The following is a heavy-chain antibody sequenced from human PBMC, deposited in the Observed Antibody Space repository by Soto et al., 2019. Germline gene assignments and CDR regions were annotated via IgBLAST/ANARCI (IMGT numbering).Heavy chain of an antibody. V-gene: IGHV4-59*08. D-gene: IGHD4-17*01. J-gene: IGHJ6*03. CDR2: IYYSGST. CDR3: ARHFAVTTFYYMDV. CDR1: GDSISSYY. Sequence: SETLSLTYTVSGDSISSYYWSWIRQPPGKGLEWIGFIYYSGSTNYNPSLKSRVTISVDASKNQFSLKLSSVTAADAAVYYCARHFAVTTFYYMDVWGKGTTVTVSS.